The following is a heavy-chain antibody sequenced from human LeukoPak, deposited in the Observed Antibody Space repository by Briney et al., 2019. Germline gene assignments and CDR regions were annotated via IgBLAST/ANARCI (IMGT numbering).Heavy chain of an antibody. CDR2: MYHSGST. J-gene: IGHJ4*02. CDR1: GYSISSAYY. D-gene: IGHD7-27*01. CDR3: ARGSRGDNFGY. Sequence: SETLSLTCSVSGYSISSAYYWGWIRQPPGKGLEWIGTMYHSGSTNYNPSLKSRVTISVDTSKNQFSLKLSSVTAADTAVYFCARGSRGDNFGYWGQGTLVTVSS. V-gene: IGHV4-38-2*02.